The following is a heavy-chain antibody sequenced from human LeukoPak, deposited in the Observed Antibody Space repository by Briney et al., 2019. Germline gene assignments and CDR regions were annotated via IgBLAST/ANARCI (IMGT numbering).Heavy chain of an antibody. Sequence: SETLSLTCAVYGGSFSGYYWSWIRRPPGKGLEWIGEINHSGSTNYNPSLKSRVTISVDTSKNQFSLKLSSVTAADTAVYYCARSHPYYYDSSGYYRNWGQGTLVTVSS. V-gene: IGHV4-34*01. CDR3: ARSHPYYYDSSGYYRN. CDR2: INHSGST. J-gene: IGHJ4*02. CDR1: GGSFSGYY. D-gene: IGHD3-22*01.